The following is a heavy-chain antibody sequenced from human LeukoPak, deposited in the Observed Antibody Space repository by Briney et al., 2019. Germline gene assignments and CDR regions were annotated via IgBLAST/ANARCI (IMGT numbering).Heavy chain of an antibody. CDR2: IRSSSGTT. D-gene: IGHD5-24*01. CDR3: ARDRNAWPTNFDS. Sequence: TGGSLRLFCAASGFTFNLHPVNWVPHAPGKTLECVSAIRSSSGTTYYADSVKGRFSISRDKSKNTLYLRMNGLRAEDTAIYYCARDRNAWPTNFDSWGQGTLVTVSA. V-gene: IGHV3-23*01. J-gene: IGHJ4*02. CDR1: GFTFNLHP.